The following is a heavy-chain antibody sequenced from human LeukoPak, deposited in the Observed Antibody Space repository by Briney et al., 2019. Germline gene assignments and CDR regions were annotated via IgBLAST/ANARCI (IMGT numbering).Heavy chain of an antibody. CDR3: ARLKIDGTHFDY. CDR2: IYVGGSA. V-gene: IGHV3-53*01. J-gene: IGHJ4*02. Sequence: GGSLRLSCAASGFTVSSNYMSWVRQAPGKGLEWVSVIYVGGSAYYADSVKGRFTISGDSSKNTLYLQMNSLRAEDTAVYYCARLKIDGTHFDYWGQGTLVTVSS. CDR1: GFTVSSNY. D-gene: IGHD3-9*01.